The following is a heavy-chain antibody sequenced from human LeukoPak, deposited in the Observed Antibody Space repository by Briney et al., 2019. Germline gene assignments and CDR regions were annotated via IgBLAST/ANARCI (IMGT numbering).Heavy chain of an antibody. V-gene: IGHV4-30-4*07. CDR2: FYYSGST. CDR1: GGSISRGGYS. D-gene: IGHD6-19*01. CDR3: AKGAGPPWFDP. Sequence: SETLSLTCAVSGGSISRGGYSWSWIRQPPGKGLEWIGYFYYSGSTYYNPSLKSRVTISVDTSKNQLSLKLSSVTAADTAVYYCAKGAGPPWFDPWGQGTLVTVSS. J-gene: IGHJ5*02.